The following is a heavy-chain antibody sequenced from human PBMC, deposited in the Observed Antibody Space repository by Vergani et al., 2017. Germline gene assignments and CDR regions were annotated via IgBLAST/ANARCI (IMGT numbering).Heavy chain of an antibody. CDR2: IYPDDSDT. CDR3: TRAYTGYDPLDY. Sequence: EVQLVQSGAEVKKPGESLKISCKGSGYIFTTYWIAWVRQMPGRGLEWMGAIYPDDSDTRYSPSFQGKVTISVDKSISAAYLQWSSLKASDTAIYYCTRAYTGYDPLDYWLQGTMLTVSS. V-gene: IGHV5-51*01. J-gene: IGHJ4*02. D-gene: IGHD5-12*01. CDR1: GYIFTTYW.